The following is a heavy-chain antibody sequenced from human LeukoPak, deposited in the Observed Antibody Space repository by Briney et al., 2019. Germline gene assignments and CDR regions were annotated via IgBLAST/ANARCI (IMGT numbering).Heavy chain of an antibody. CDR3: ASFPSYYYDSSGYYS. D-gene: IGHD3-22*01. CDR1: GGSISSYY. CDR2: IYTSGST. Sequence: SETLSLTCTVSGGSISSYYWSWIRQPPGKGLEWIGYIYTSGSTNYNPSLKSRVTISVDTSKNQFSLKLSSVTAADTAVYYCASFPSYYYDSSGYYSWGQGTLVTVSS. V-gene: IGHV4-4*09. J-gene: IGHJ4*02.